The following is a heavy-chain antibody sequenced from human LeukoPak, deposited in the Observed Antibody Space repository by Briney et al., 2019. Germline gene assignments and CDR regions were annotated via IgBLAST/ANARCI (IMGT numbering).Heavy chain of an antibody. V-gene: IGHV1-2*06. J-gene: IGHJ4*02. CDR1: GYTFTGYY. CDR2: INPNSGGT. D-gene: IGHD5-12*01. CDR3: AGGDIVATPNLFFDY. Sequence: ASVKVSCKASGYTFTGYYMHWVRQAPGQGLEWMGRINPNSGGTNYAQKFQGRVTMTRDTSISTAYMELSRLRSDDTAVYYCAGGDIVATPNLFFDYWGQGTLVTVSS.